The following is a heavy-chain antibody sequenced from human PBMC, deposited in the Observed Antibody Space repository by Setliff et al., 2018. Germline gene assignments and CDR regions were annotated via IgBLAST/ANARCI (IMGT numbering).Heavy chain of an antibody. D-gene: IGHD5-18*01. CDR3: VREGVDTRSSTDYRYYMDV. J-gene: IGHJ6*03. CDR1: GGTFRNSG. Sequence: ASVKVSCKASGGTFRNSGISWVRQAPGQGLEWMGGTIPVFGTTDYSQKFQGRVTIITDESTSTAFMQLSSLRSEDTAVYYCVREGVDTRSSTDYRYYMDVWGKGTTVTVSS. V-gene: IGHV1-69*05. CDR2: TIPVFGTT.